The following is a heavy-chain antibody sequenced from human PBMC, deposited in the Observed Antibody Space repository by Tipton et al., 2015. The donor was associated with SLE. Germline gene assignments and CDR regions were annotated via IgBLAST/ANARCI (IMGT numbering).Heavy chain of an antibody. Sequence: TLSLTCTVSGGSISSHYWSWIRQPPGKGLEWIGYIYTSGSTNYNPSLKSRVTISVDTSKNQFSLKLSSVTAADTAVYYCARTRLDSSGYYSLDAFDIWGQGTMVTVSS. CDR2: IYTSGST. D-gene: IGHD3-22*01. V-gene: IGHV4-4*09. J-gene: IGHJ3*02. CDR1: GGSISSHY. CDR3: ARTRLDSSGYYSLDAFDI.